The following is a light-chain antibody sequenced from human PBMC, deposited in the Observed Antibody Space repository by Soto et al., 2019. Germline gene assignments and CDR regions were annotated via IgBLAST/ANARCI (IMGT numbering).Light chain of an antibody. CDR2: GAS. CDR3: QQLNSNPLT. CDR1: QGIRNY. V-gene: IGKV1-9*01. J-gene: IGKJ3*01. Sequence: DIQLTQSPSFIPASVGDRVNITCRASQGIRNYLAWYQQKPGKAPKLLIYGASTLQSGVPPRFSGSGSGTEFALTISSLQPEDFSTYYCQQLNSNPLTFGPGTKVDI.